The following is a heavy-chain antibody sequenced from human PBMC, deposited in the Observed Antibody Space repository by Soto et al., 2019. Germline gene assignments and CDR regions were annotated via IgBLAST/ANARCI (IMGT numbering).Heavy chain of an antibody. CDR2: IYYSGST. V-gene: IGHV4-59*08. CDR1: GGSISSYY. D-gene: IGHD4-17*01. CDR3: ARSTTVTTPRPYYYYMDV. Sequence: SETLSLTCTVSGGSISSYYWSWIRQPPGKGLEWIGYIYYSGSTNYNPSLKSRVTISVDTSKNQFSLKLSSVTAADTAVYYCARSTTVTTPRPYYYYMDVWGKGTTVTVSS. J-gene: IGHJ6*03.